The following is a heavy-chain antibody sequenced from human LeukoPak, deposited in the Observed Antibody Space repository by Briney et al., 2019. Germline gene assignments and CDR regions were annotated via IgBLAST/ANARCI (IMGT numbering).Heavy chain of an antibody. D-gene: IGHD5-18*01. Sequence: SETLSLTCTVSGDSISSYHWSWIQQPPGKGLEWIGYIYYSGSTNYNPSLKSRVTISVGTSKNQFSLRLSSVTAADTAVYYCARGAHLRDTAMGFDYWGQGTLVTVSS. CDR1: GDSISSYH. CDR3: ARGAHLRDTAMGFDY. J-gene: IGHJ4*02. V-gene: IGHV4-59*12. CDR2: IYYSGST.